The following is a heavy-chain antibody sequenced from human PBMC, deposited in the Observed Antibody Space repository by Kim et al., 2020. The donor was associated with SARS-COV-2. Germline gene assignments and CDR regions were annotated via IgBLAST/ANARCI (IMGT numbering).Heavy chain of an antibody. Sequence: VKGRFTISRDDSKNTLYLQMNSLKTEDTAVYYCTTSPITMVRGGWYGMDVWGQGTTVTVSS. CDR3: TTSPITMVRGGWYGMDV. D-gene: IGHD3-10*01. V-gene: IGHV3-15*01. J-gene: IGHJ6*02.